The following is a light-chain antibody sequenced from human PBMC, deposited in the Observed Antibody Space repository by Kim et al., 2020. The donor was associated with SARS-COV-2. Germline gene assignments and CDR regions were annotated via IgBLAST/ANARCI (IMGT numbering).Light chain of an antibody. CDR3: QSYDSSLSGSDV. J-gene: IGLJ1*01. Sequence: VTISCTGGSSNSGAGYDVHWYQQLPGTAPKPLIYGNSNRPSGVPDRFSGSKSGTSASLAITGLQAEDEADYYCQSYDSSLSGSDVFGTGTKVTVL. CDR2: GNS. CDR1: SSNSGAGYD. V-gene: IGLV1-40*01.